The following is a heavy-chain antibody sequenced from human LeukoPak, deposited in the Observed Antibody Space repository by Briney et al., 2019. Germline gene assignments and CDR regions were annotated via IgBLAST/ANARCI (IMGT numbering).Heavy chain of an antibody. CDR2: INHSGST. CDR1: GGSFSGYY. CDR3: ARGRYCSSTSCSSPWGYYYYGMDV. J-gene: IGHJ6*02. V-gene: IGHV4-34*01. Sequence: SETLSLTCAVYGGSFSGYYWSWIRQPPGKGLEWIGEINHSGSTNYNPSLKSRVTISVDTSKNQFSLKLSSVTAADTAVYYCARGRYCSSTSCSSPWGYYYYGMDVWGQGTTVTVSS. D-gene: IGHD2-2*01.